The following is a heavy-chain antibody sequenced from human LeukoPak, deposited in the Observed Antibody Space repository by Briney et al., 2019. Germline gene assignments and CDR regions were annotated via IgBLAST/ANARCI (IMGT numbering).Heavy chain of an antibody. CDR3: ARARGVVVPAAISHYYYMDV. D-gene: IGHD2-2*01. Sequence: PSETLSLTCTVSGGSISSYYWSWIRQPPGKGLEWIGYIYYSGSTNYNPSLKSRVTISVDTSKNQFSLKLSSVTAAGTAVYYCARARGVVVPAAISHYYYMDVWGKGTTVTVSS. CDR2: IYYSGST. V-gene: IGHV4-59*01. CDR1: GGSISSYY. J-gene: IGHJ6*03.